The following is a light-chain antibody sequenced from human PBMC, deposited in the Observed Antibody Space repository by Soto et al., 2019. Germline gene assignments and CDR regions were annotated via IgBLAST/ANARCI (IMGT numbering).Light chain of an antibody. CDR1: SSDIGGYNY. J-gene: IGLJ2*01. CDR3: SSYAGSNMGV. Sequence: QSALTQPPSASGSPGQSVAISCNGTSSDIGGYNYVSWYQIHPGKAPKLMIYEVNKRPSGVPDRFSGSKSGNTASLIVSGLQAEDEADYYCSSYAGSNMGVFGGGTQLTVL. CDR2: EVN. V-gene: IGLV2-8*01.